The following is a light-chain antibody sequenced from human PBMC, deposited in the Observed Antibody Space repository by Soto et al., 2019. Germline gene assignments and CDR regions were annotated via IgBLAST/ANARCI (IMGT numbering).Light chain of an antibody. J-gene: IGKJ3*01. CDR1: QSVLYSSNNKNY. Sequence: DIVMTQSPDSLAVSLGERATINCNSSQSVLYSSNNKNYLAWYQQKPGQPPKLLIYWASTRESGVPDRFSGSGSGTDLTLTISSLQAEDVAVYYCQQYYSTPPAFGPGTKVDIX. CDR3: QQYYSTPPA. V-gene: IGKV4-1*01. CDR2: WAS.